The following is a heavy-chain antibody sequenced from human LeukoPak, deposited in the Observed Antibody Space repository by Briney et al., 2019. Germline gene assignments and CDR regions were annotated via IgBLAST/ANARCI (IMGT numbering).Heavy chain of an antibody. V-gene: IGHV3-23*01. CDR3: AKASQQWLVNLYYFDY. Sequence: GGSLRLSCAVSGINFHDYWMTWVRQAPGKGLEWVSAISGSGGSTYYADSVKGRFTISRDNSKNTLYLQMNSLRAEDTAVYYCAKASQQWLVNLYYFDYWGQGTLVTVSS. CDR1: GINFHDYW. CDR2: ISGSGGST. D-gene: IGHD6-19*01. J-gene: IGHJ4*02.